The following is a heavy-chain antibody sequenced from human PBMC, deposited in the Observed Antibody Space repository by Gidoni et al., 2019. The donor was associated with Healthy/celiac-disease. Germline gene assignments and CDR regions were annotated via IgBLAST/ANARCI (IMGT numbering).Heavy chain of an antibody. V-gene: IGHV4-59*01. J-gene: IGHJ4*02. CDR1: GGSISSYD. CDR3: ARGGATVVPYYFDY. D-gene: IGHD4-17*01. CDR2: IYYIGST. Sequence: QVQLQESGPGLVKPSETLSLTCTVSGGSISSYDWRWIRQTPGKGLEWIGYIYYIGSTNYNPSLKSRVTISVDTSKNQCSLKLRSVTAADTAVYYCARGGATVVPYYFDYWGQGTLVTVSS.